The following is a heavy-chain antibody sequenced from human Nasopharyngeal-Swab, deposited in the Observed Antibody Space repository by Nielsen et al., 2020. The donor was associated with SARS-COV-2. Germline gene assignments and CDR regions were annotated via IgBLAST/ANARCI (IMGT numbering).Heavy chain of an antibody. CDR1: GFTFSNAW. J-gene: IGHJ6*02. D-gene: IGHD2-15*01. CDR2: IKSKTDGGTT. Sequence: GGSLRLSCAASGFTFSNAWMSWVRQAPGKGLEWVGRIKSKTDGGTTDYAAPVKGRFTISRDDSKNTLYLQMNSLKTEDTAAFSFPPPSLPLPSAGYYYYGMDVWGQGTTVTVSS. V-gene: IGHV3-15*01. CDR3: PPPSLPLPSAGYYYYGMDV.